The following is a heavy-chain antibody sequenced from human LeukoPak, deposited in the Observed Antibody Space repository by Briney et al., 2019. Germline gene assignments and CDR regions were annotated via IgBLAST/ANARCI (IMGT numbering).Heavy chain of an antibody. D-gene: IGHD3-22*01. CDR3: ARDYYDSSGYYQGLIGY. CDR1: GFTFSSYV. J-gene: IGHJ4*02. CDR2: ISYDGSNK. Sequence: GGSLRLSCAASGFTFSSYVMHWVRQAPGKGLEWVAVISYDGSNKYYADSVKGRFTISRDNSKNTLYLQMNSLRAEDTAVYYCARDYYDSSGYYQGLIGYWGQGTLVTVSS. V-gene: IGHV3-30-3*01.